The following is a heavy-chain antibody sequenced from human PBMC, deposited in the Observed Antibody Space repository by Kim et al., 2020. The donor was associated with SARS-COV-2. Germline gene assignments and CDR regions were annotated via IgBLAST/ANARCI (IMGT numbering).Heavy chain of an antibody. Sequence: GGSLRLSCAASGFTFSSYSMNWVRQAPGKGLEWVSSISSSSSYIYYADSVKGRFTISRDNAKNSLYLQMNSLRAEDTAVYYCARALWDIVVVVAAYYGMDVWGQGTTVTVSS. CDR3: ARALWDIVVVVAAYYGMDV. V-gene: IGHV3-21*01. CDR2: ISSSSSYI. J-gene: IGHJ6*02. D-gene: IGHD2-15*01. CDR1: GFTFSSYS.